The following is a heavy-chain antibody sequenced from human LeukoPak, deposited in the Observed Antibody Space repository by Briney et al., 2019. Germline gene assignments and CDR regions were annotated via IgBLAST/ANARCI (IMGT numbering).Heavy chain of an antibody. CDR1: GFTFSTYN. D-gene: IGHD3-16*01. V-gene: IGHV3-21*04. J-gene: IGHJ4*02. CDR3: AKAKGRGSPRRDYFDY. Sequence: GGSLRLSCAASGFTFSTYNMNWVRHAPGKGLEWISSITSSSSYIYYADSVKGRFTISRDNAKNSLYLQMNSLRAEDTAVYYCAKAKGRGSPRRDYFDYWGQGTLVTVSS. CDR2: ITSSSSYI.